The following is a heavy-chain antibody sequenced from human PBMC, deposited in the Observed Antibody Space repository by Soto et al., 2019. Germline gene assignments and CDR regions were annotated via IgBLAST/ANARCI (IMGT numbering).Heavy chain of an antibody. Sequence: EVQLLESGGGLVQPGGSLRLSCAASGFTFSSYAMSWVRQAPGKGLEWVSAISGSGGSTYYADSVKGRFTISRDNSKNALYLQMNSLRAEDTAVYYCANANYDFWSGYSGDWFDPWGQGTLVTVSS. D-gene: IGHD3-3*01. CDR3: ANANYDFWSGYSGDWFDP. J-gene: IGHJ5*02. CDR2: ISGSGGST. V-gene: IGHV3-23*01. CDR1: GFTFSSYA.